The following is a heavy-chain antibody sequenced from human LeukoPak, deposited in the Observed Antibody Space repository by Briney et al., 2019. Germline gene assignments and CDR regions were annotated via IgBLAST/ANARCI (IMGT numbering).Heavy chain of an antibody. J-gene: IGHJ4*02. Sequence: PSETLSLTCTVSGGSISSGSYYWTSIRQPAGKGLEWIGRIYTSGSTNYNPSLKGRVTISIDTSKNQFSLKLSLVAGADPAVYYCARGGGYYYDTSNDYWAQGTLVTVSS. CDR1: GGSISSGSYY. D-gene: IGHD3-22*01. CDR2: IYTSGST. V-gene: IGHV4-61*02. CDR3: ARGGGYYYDTSNDY.